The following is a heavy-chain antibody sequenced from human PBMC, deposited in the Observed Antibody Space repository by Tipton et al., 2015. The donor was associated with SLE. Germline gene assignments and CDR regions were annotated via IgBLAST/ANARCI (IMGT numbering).Heavy chain of an antibody. CDR2: ISYDGSDK. D-gene: IGHD2-2*01. Sequence: SLRLSCAASGFTFRSYAMHWVRQAPGKGLEWVAVISYDGSDKHYADSVKGRFTISRDNSKNTLYLQMNSLRAEDAAVYYCARDGFIAVLPAFDYWGQGTLVTVSS. CDR1: GFTFRSYA. J-gene: IGHJ4*02. V-gene: IGHV3-30*04. CDR3: ARDGFIAVLPAFDY.